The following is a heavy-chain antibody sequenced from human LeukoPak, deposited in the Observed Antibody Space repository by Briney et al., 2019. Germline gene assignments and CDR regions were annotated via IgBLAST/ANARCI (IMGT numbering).Heavy chain of an antibody. CDR2: IIPIFGTA. CDR3: ASSGIAVAGYYYYMDV. V-gene: IGHV1-69*05. CDR1: GYTFTSYG. J-gene: IGHJ6*03. Sequence: GASVKVSCKASGYTFTSYGISWVRQAPGQGLEWMGGIIPIFGTANYAQKFQGRVTITTDESTSTAYMELSSLRSEDTAVYYCASSGIAVAGYYYYMDVWGKGTTVTVSS. D-gene: IGHD6-19*01.